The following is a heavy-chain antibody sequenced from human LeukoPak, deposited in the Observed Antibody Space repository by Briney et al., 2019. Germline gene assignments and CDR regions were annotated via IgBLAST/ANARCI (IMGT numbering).Heavy chain of an antibody. CDR3: AKRSVEWLLYFDY. D-gene: IGHD3-3*01. V-gene: IGHV3-23*01. CDR1: GFTFSSYA. J-gene: IGHJ4*02. Sequence: GGSLRLSCAASGFTFSSYAMSWVRQAPGKGLEWVSAISGSGGSTYYADSVKGRFTISRDNSKNTLYLQMNSLRAKDTAVYYCAKRSVEWLLYFDYWGQGTLVTVSS. CDR2: ISGSGGST.